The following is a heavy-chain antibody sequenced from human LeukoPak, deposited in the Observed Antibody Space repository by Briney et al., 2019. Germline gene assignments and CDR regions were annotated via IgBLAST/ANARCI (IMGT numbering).Heavy chain of an antibody. V-gene: IGHV3-23*01. CDR3: VVVAATFDY. J-gene: IGHJ4*02. Sequence: GGSLRLSCAASGFTFSSYAMSWVRQAPGKGLEWVSAISGSGGSTYYADSVKGRFTISRDNSKNTLYLQMNSLYYCAKLKDIVVVVAATFDYWGQGTLVTVSS. CDR2: ISGSGGST. D-gene: IGHD2-15*01. CDR1: GFTFSSYA.